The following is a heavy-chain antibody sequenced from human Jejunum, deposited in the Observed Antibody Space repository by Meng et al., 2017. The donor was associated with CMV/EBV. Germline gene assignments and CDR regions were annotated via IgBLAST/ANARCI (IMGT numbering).Heavy chain of an antibody. CDR2: IIGSGGTT. J-gene: IGHJ4*02. Sequence: EVQLLESGGGLVQSGGCLSLSCAASGFTFSTYAMSWVRQAPGKGLEWVSGIIGSGGTTYYADSVKGRFTISRDNSKNTLYLQMNSLRAEDTAVYHCAKGYCTSNSCYRLDYWGPGTLVTVSA. D-gene: IGHD2-2*02. CDR3: AKGYCTSNSCYRLDY. CDR1: GFTFSTYA. V-gene: IGHV3-23*01.